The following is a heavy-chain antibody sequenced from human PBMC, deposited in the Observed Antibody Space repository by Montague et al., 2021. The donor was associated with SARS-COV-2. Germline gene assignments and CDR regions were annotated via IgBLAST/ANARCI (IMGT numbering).Heavy chain of an antibody. V-gene: IGHV4-59*01. CDR1: SESFIPDF. J-gene: IGHJ4*02. CDR2: VYSSRSG. CDR3: VRDPAPSGSATFYDY. D-gene: IGHD3-3*01. Sequence: SETLSLTCTVSSESFIPDFWTWIRQPPGRGLEWIGYVYSSRSGCYNPSLSSRVSIAVDTSKNQFSLRLSTVTAADTAVYYCVRDPAPSGSATFYDYWGQGTLVAVSS.